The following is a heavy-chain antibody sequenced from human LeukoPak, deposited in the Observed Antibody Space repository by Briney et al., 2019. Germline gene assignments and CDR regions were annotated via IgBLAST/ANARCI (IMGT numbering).Heavy chain of an antibody. V-gene: IGHV3-15*01. Sequence: AGGSLRLSCAASGFTFDDYGMSWVRQAPGKGLEWVGRIKSKTDGGTTDYAAPVKGRFTISRDDSKNTLYLQMNSLKTEDTAVYYCTTKDSGSSFSWGQGTLVTVSS. CDR2: IKSKTDGGTT. CDR3: TTKDSGSSFS. CDR1: GFTFDDYG. J-gene: IGHJ5*02. D-gene: IGHD3-22*01.